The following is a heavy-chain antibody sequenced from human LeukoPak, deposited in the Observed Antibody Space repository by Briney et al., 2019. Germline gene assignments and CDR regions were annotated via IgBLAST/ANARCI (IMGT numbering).Heavy chain of an antibody. Sequence: SVKVSCKASGGTFSSYAISWVRQAPGQGLEWMGGIIPIFGTANYAQKFQGRVTITTDESTSTAYMELSSLRSEDTAVYYCARGSRGIAARPDWFDPWGQGTLVTVSS. D-gene: IGHD6-6*01. CDR3: ARGSRGIAARPDWFDP. CDR1: GGTFSSYA. V-gene: IGHV1-69*05. CDR2: IIPIFGTA. J-gene: IGHJ5*02.